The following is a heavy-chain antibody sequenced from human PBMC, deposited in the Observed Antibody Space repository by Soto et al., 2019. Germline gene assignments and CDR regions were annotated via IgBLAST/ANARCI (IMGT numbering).Heavy chain of an antibody. Sequence: GGSLRLSCAASGFTFSSYSMNWVRQAPGKGLEWVSYISSSSSTIYYADSVKGRFTISRDNAKNSLYLQMNSLRAEDAAVYYCARDQDIVARGYYYMDVWGKGTTVTVSS. D-gene: IGHD5-12*01. V-gene: IGHV3-48*01. CDR3: ARDQDIVARGYYYMDV. J-gene: IGHJ6*03. CDR1: GFTFSSYS. CDR2: ISSSSSTI.